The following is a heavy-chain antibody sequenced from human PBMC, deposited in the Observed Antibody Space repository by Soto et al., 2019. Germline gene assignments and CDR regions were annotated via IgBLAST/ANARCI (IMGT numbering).Heavy chain of an antibody. V-gene: IGHV3-23*01. CDR1: GFTFSSYA. CDR2: ISGSGGST. J-gene: IGHJ6*03. Sequence: GGSLRLSCAASGFTFSSYAMSWVRQAPGKGLEWVSAISGSGGSTYYADSVKGRFTISRDNSKNTLYLQMNSLRAEDTAVYYCAKDLGEYSGYDRDGANYYYYYYMDVWGKGTTVTVSS. D-gene: IGHD5-12*01. CDR3: AKDLGEYSGYDRDGANYYYYYYMDV.